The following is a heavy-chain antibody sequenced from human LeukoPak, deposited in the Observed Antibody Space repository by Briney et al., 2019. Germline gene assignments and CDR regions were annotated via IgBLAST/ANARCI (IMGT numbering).Heavy chain of an antibody. CDR1: GFTVSSNY. D-gene: IGHD3-10*01. CDR3: AKDRGTTRYYFDY. J-gene: IGHJ4*02. Sequence: GGSLRLSCAASGFTVSSNYMSWVRQAPGKGLEWVSSISGSGDTTYSADSVKGRFTISRDNSKNTLYLQLNSLRAEDTAVYYCAKDRGTTRYYFDYWGQGTLVTVSS. CDR2: ISGSGDTT. V-gene: IGHV3-23*01.